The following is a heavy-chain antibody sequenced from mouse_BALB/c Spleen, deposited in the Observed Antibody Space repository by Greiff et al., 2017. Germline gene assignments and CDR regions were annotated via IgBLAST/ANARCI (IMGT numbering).Heavy chain of an antibody. CDR1: GFTFSDYY. CDR2: ISDGGSYT. D-gene: IGHD6-2*01. Sequence: EVMLVESGGGLVKPGGSLKLSCAASGFTFSDYYMYWVRQTPEKRLEWVATISDGGSYTYYPDSVKGRFTISRDNAKNNLYLQMSSLKSEDTAMYYCARDRRLVNWGQGTLVTVSA. V-gene: IGHV5-4*02. J-gene: IGHJ3*01. CDR3: ARDRRLVN.